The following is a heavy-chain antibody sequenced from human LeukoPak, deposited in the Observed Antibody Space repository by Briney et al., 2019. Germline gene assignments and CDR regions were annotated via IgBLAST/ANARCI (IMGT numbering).Heavy chain of an antibody. V-gene: IGHV3-30*02. Sequence: GGSLRLSCAASGFTFSSYGMHWVRQAPGKGLEWVAFIRYDGSNKYYADSVKGRFTISRDNSKNTLYLQMNSPRAEDTAVYYCAKPDAVDTAMVSWGQGTLVTVSS. J-gene: IGHJ4*02. CDR3: AKPDAVDTAMVS. D-gene: IGHD5-18*01. CDR1: GFTFSSYG. CDR2: IRYDGSNK.